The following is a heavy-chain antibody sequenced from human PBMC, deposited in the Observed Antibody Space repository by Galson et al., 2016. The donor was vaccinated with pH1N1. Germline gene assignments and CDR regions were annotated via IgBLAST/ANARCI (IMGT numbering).Heavy chain of an antibody. CDR2: ISFDASNK. J-gene: IGHJ6*02. V-gene: IGHV3-30*18. D-gene: IGHD3-9*01. CDR1: GFSFSNYG. Sequence: SLRLSCAASGFSFSNYGMHWVRQAPGKGPEWVAVISFDASNKNYADSVRGRVTISRDNSKNTLFLLLDSLRPEDTAVYYCAKGRPQKMLRYFDWLLGDAMDVWGQGTTVTVSS. CDR3: AKGRPQKMLRYFDWLLGDAMDV.